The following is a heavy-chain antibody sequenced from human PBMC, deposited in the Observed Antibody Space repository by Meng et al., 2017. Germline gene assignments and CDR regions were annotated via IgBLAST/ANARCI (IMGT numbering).Heavy chain of an antibody. CDR3: ARKYSSGWSDGSGAFDI. CDR1: GGSISSYY. Sequence: SETLSLTCTVSGGSISSYYWSWIRQPAGKGLEWIGRIYTSGSTNYNPSLKSRVTMSVDTSKNQFSLKLSSVTAADTAVYYCARKYSSGWSDGSGAFDIWGQGTMVTFSS. CDR2: IYTSGST. J-gene: IGHJ3*02. V-gene: IGHV4-4*07. D-gene: IGHD6-19*01.